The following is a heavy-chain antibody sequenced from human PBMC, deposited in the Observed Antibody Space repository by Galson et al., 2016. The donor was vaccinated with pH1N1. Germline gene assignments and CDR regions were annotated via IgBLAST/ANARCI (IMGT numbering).Heavy chain of an antibody. CDR3: ARDGNFWSGLGYSYYYYMDV. J-gene: IGHJ6*03. CDR2: IKEDGSER. D-gene: IGHD3-3*01. Sequence: LRLSCAASGFTFSRYWMSWVRQAPGKGLEWVANIKEDGSERYYVDSVKGRFTISRDNAKKTLYLQMNSLRAEDTAVYYCARDGNFWSGLGYSYYYYMDVWGKGTTVIVSS. CDR1: GFTFSRYW. V-gene: IGHV3-7*01.